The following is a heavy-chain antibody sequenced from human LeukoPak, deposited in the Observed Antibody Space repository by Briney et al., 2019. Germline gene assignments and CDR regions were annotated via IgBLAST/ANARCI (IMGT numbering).Heavy chain of an antibody. D-gene: IGHD6-13*01. CDR1: GGSISSSTYS. CDR2: IYYSGST. CDR3: ARLSRGITWYGYIDY. V-gene: IGHV4-39*01. J-gene: IGHJ4*02. Sequence: SETLSLTCTVSGGSISSSTYSWGWIRQPPGKGLEWIGSIYYSGSTYDNPSLKSRVTISVDTSKNQFSLQLSSVTAADTAMYYCARLSRGITWYGYIDYWGQGTLVTVSS.